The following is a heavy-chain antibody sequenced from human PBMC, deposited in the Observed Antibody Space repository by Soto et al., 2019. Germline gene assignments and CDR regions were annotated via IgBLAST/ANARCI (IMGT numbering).Heavy chain of an antibody. D-gene: IGHD5-12*01. V-gene: IGHV3-30-3*01. CDR2: ISYDGSNK. Sequence: GGSLRLSCAASGFTFSSYAMHWVRQAPGKGLEWVAVISYDGSNKYYADSVKGRFTISRDNSKNTLYLQMNSLRAEDTAVYYCARAPGYSGYVPDFDYWGQGTLVTVSS. CDR1: GFTFSSYA. CDR3: ARAPGYSGYVPDFDY. J-gene: IGHJ4*02.